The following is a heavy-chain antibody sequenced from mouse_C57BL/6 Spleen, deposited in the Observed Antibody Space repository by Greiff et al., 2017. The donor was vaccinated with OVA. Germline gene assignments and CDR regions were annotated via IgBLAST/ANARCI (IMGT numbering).Heavy chain of an antibody. CDR3: TGSFYAMDY. J-gene: IGHJ4*01. CDR2: IRLQSDNYAT. V-gene: IGHV6-3*01. Sequence: EVKLEESGGGLVQPGGSMKLSCVASGFTFSNYWMNWVRQSPEKGLEWVAQIRLQSDNYATHSSESVKGMFTLSREESKSSVYLQMNNIRAEDTRMYYCTGSFYAMDYWGQGTSVTVSS. CDR1: GFTFSNYW.